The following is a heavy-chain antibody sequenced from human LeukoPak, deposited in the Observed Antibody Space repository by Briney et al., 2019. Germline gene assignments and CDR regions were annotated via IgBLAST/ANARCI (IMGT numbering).Heavy chain of an antibody. CDR3: AREGYSYSPGDY. Sequence: SGTLSLTCAVSGVSISSNNWWSWVRQPPGKGLEWIGEIYHIGRTNYNPSLKSRVSISIDKSKNQFSLKLNSVTAADTAVYYCAREGYSYSPGDYWGQGTLVTVSS. CDR2: IYHIGRT. J-gene: IGHJ4*02. D-gene: IGHD5-18*01. V-gene: IGHV4-4*02. CDR1: GVSISSNNW.